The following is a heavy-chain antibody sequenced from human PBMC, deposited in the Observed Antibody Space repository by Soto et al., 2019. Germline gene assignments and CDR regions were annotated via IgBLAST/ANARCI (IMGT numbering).Heavy chain of an antibody. V-gene: IGHV1-69*01. CDR3: ARGPLDIVVVPAAGLDNYYYYGMDV. J-gene: IGHJ6*02. CDR2: IIPIFGTA. CDR1: GGTFSSYA. Sequence: QVQLVQSGAEVKKPGSSVKVSCKASGGTFSSYAISWVRQAPGQGLEWMGGIIPIFGTANYAQKFQGRVTMTADEATSTAYMELSSLRSEDTAVYYCARGPLDIVVVPAAGLDNYYYYGMDVWGQGTTVTVSS. D-gene: IGHD2-2*03.